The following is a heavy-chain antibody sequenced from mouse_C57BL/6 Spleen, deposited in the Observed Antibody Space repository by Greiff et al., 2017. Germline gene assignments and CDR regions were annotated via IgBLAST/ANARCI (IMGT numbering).Heavy chain of an antibody. CDR3: GRVYYGKRDY. D-gene: IGHD1-1*01. Sequence: QVQLQQPGAELVMPGASVKLSCKASGYTFTSYWMHWVKQRPGQGLEWIGEIDPSDSYTNYNQKFKGKSTLTVDKSSSTAYMQLSSLTSEDSAVYYGGRVYYGKRDYWGQGTTLTVSA. CDR2: IDPSDSYT. CDR1: GYTFTSYW. J-gene: IGHJ2*01. V-gene: IGHV1-69*01.